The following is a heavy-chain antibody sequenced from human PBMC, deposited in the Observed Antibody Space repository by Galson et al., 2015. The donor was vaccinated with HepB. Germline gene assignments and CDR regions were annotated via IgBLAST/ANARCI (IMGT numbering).Heavy chain of an antibody. CDR3: AKDKIFGDGLLLFDY. CDR2: ITAGGEST. V-gene: IGHV3-23*01. CDR1: GFTFSGYA. J-gene: IGHJ4*02. D-gene: IGHD4-17*01. Sequence: SLRLSCAASGFTFSGYAMTWVRQGPGKTLEWISDITAGGESTSYADSVKGRFTISRDNSKSTLYLQMNSLGDDDTAVYYCAKDKIFGDGLLLFDYWGQGTLVAVSS.